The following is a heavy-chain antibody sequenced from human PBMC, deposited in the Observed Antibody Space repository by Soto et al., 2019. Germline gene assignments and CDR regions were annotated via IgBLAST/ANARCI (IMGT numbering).Heavy chain of an antibody. CDR1: GGSINTYNLF. CDR2: IHYGGNA. V-gene: IGHV4-39*01. D-gene: IGHD3-16*01. Sequence: SETLSLTCTVSGGSINTYNLFWAWVRQPPGKGLEWIASIHYGGNAYYSPSLTTRATISRDTSKNRVSLGLRSVTAADTAVYYCARQEWGIVSPRGNAFDIWGQGTMVTV. CDR3: ARQEWGIVSPRGNAFDI. J-gene: IGHJ3*02.